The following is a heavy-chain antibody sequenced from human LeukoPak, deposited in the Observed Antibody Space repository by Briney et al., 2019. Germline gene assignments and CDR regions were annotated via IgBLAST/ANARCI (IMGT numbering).Heavy chain of an antibody. CDR3: ARQLTFGGVIADGY. V-gene: IGHV1-2*06. J-gene: IGHJ4*02. CDR2: INPNSGGT. Sequence: ASVKVSCKASGYTFTGYYMHWVRQAPGQGLEWMGRINPNSGGTNYAQKFQGRVTMTRDTSISTAYMELSRLRSDDTAVYYCARQLTFGGVIADGYWGQGTLVTVSS. D-gene: IGHD3-16*02. CDR1: GYTFTGYY.